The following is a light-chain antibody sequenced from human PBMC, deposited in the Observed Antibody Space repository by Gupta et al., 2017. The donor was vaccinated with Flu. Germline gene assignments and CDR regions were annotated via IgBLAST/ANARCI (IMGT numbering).Light chain of an antibody. CDR2: GTS. V-gene: IGKV1-12*01. J-gene: IGKJ5*01. Sequence: DVQMTQSPSSVSASVGDRVTITCRASQGISSWLAWYQQKPGMAPKLLIYGTSSSHSPVPSRFSGCGTRLDFTLTIISLQPEAFATYYCRQAKTFASRFGQGTRL. CDR3: RQAKTFASR. CDR1: QGISSW.